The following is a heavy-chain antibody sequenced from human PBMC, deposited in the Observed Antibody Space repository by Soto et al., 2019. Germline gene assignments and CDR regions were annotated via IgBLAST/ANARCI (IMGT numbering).Heavy chain of an antibody. CDR2: MNPNSGNT. V-gene: IGHV1-8*01. D-gene: IGHD1-7*01. CDR3: ARGRRITGTLTATYYYYGMDV. Sequence: QVQLVQSGAEVKKPGASVKVSCKASGYTFTSYDINWVRQATGQGLEWMGWMNPNSGNTGYAQKFQGRVTMTRNTSISTAYMELSSLRSEDTAVYYCARGRRITGTLTATYYYYGMDVWGQGTTVTVSS. J-gene: IGHJ6*02. CDR1: GYTFTSYD.